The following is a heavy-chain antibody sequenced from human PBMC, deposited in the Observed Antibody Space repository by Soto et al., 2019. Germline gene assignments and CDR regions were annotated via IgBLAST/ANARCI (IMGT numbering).Heavy chain of an antibody. J-gene: IGHJ4*02. CDR2: IYPGNSDT. CDR3: ARHVYYDVLKKNY. D-gene: IGHD3-9*01. V-gene: IGHV5-51*01. CDR1: GYNFANYW. Sequence: PGESLKISCKGSGYNFANYWIGWVRQMPGKGLEWMGIIYPGNSDTRYSPSFQGQVTISADTSISTAYLEWSGLKASYSAIFYCARHVYYDVLKKNYWGQGTLVTVSS.